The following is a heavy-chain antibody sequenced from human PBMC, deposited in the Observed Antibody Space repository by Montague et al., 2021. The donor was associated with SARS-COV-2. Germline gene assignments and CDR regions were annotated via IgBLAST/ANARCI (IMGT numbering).Heavy chain of an antibody. CDR1: GGPISGSSDY. J-gene: IGHJ4*02. Sequence: SETLSLTCTVTGGPISGSSDYWGWIRQSPGKGLEWIARVDYSGNTYYSPSLKSRLTISVDTSKNQFSLKLNSVTAADTALYYCARREYSYGWGDWGQGTVVTVSS. CDR3: ARREYSYGWGD. CDR2: VDYSGNT. D-gene: IGHD5-18*01. V-gene: IGHV4-39*01.